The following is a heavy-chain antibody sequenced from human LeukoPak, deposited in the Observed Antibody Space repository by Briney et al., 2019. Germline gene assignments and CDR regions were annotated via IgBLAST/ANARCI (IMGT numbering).Heavy chain of an antibody. J-gene: IGHJ3*02. CDR1: GGSISSSSYY. CDR3: ARVRYNWNYGAFDI. Sequence: SETLSLTCTVSGGSISSSSYYWGWIRQPPGKGLEWIGSIYYSRSTYYNPSLKSRVTISVDTSKNQFSLKLRSVTAADTVVYYCARVRYNWNYGAFDIWGQGTMVTVSS. D-gene: IGHD1-7*01. CDR2: IYYSRST. V-gene: IGHV4-39*01.